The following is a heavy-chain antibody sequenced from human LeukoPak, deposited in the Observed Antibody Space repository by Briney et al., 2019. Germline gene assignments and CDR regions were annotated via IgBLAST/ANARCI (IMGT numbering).Heavy chain of an antibody. V-gene: IGHV4-38-2*02. J-gene: IGHJ4*02. CDR3: ARLAWGRLDY. Sequence: SETLSLTCSVSGYSISSGYYWGWIRQPPGKGLEWIGGIYQSGSTYYNPSLKSRVTISVDTSKNQFSLKLSSVTAADTAMYYCARLAWGRLDYWGQGTLVTVSS. CDR2: IYQSGST. D-gene: IGHD7-27*01. CDR1: GYSISSGYY.